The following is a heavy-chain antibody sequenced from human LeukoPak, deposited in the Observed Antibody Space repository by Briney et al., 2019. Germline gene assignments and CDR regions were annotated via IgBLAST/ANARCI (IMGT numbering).Heavy chain of an antibody. CDR2: IYYSGST. CDR3: ARDRSVRGYSYGYAEI. D-gene: IGHD5-18*01. CDR1: GGSFSSYY. J-gene: IGHJ4*02. V-gene: IGHV4-59*01. Sequence: SETLSLTCAVYGGSFSSYYWSWIRQPPGKGLEWIGYIYYSGSTNYNPSLKSRVTISVDTSKNQFSLKLSSVTAADAAVYYCARDRSVRGYSYGYAEIWGQGTLVTVSS.